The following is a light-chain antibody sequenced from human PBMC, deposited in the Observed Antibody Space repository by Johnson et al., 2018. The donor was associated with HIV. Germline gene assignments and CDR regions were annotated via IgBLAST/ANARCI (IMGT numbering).Light chain of an antibody. J-gene: IGLJ1*01. CDR2: DND. V-gene: IGLV1-51*01. Sequence: SVLTQPPSLSAAPGQNVTISCSGSSSNIGNNYVSWYQQLPGTAPKLVIYDNDKRPSGIPDRFSGSKSGTSATLGITGLQTGDEADYYCATWDTSLSTGGVFGTGTKVTVL. CDR3: ATWDTSLSTGGV. CDR1: SSNIGNNY.